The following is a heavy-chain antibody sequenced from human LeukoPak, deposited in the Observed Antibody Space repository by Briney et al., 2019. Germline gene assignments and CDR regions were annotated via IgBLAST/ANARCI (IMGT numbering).Heavy chain of an antibody. CDR3: ASRTMIVGSFDY. CDR1: GFSISSYY. V-gene: IGHV4-59*01. J-gene: IGHJ4*02. D-gene: IGHD3-22*01. CDR2: IYYSGST. Sequence: VTPSETLSLTCTVSGFSISSYYWSWLRQPPGKGLEWIGYIYYSGSTNYNPSLKSRVTISVDTSKNQFSLKLSSVTAADTAVYYCASRTMIVGSFDYWGQGTLVTVSS.